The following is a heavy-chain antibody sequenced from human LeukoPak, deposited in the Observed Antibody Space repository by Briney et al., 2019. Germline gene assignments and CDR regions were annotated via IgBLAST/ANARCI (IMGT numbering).Heavy chain of an antibody. CDR1: EFTFSTYT. V-gene: IGHV3-23*01. J-gene: IGHJ4*02. Sequence: GGPLRLSCAASEFTFSTYTMIWVRQAPGKGLEWVSAISYNGGSTFYADSVKGRFTISRDNSKNTLYLQMNSPRAEDTAVYYCAKSAVEGRFTDLFDYWGQGTLVTVSS. CDR2: ISYNGGST. CDR3: AKSAVEGRFTDLFDY. D-gene: IGHD4-23*01.